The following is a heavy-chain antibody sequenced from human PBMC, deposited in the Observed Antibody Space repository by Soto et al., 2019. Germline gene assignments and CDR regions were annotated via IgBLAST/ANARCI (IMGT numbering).Heavy chain of an antibody. Sequence: EVKLVESGGGLVMPGGSLRLSCAASGFTFSNAWMNSVRQAPGKGLEWVGLIKMKSEGATRHYAAPVNGRFTISRDDSKRTLYLQMRSLKTDDRAVYSCTKLVSHYYSHNFDVWGQGITVTGSS. CDR1: GFTFSNAW. J-gene: IGHJ6*02. D-gene: IGHD1-26*01. CDR3: TKLVSHYYSHNFDV. V-gene: IGHV3-15*07. CDR2: IKMKSEGATR.